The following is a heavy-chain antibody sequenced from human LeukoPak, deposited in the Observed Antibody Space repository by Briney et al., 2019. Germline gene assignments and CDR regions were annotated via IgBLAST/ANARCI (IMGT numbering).Heavy chain of an antibody. Sequence: SVKVSCKASGGTFSSYAISWVRQAPGQGLEWMGGIIPIFGTASYAQKFQGRVTITTDESTSTAYMELSSLRSEDTAVYYCARDRYYDFWSGYPVWGQGTLVTVSS. CDR3: ARDRYYDFWSGYPV. J-gene: IGHJ4*02. CDR2: IIPIFGTA. D-gene: IGHD3-3*01. CDR1: GGTFSSYA. V-gene: IGHV1-69*05.